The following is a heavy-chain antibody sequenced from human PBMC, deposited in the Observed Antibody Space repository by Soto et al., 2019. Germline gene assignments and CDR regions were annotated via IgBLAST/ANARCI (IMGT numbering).Heavy chain of an antibody. CDR2: IYYSGST. D-gene: IGHD2-2*01. J-gene: IGHJ6*03. V-gene: IGHV4-59*08. Sequence: SETLSLTCPVSGGSISSYYWSWIRQPPGKGLEWIGYIYYSGSTNYNPSLKSRVTISVDTSKNQFSLKLSSVTAADTAVYYCARHGKAAALPDYYYMDVWGKGTTVTVSS. CDR3: ARHGKAAALPDYYYMDV. CDR1: GGSISSYY.